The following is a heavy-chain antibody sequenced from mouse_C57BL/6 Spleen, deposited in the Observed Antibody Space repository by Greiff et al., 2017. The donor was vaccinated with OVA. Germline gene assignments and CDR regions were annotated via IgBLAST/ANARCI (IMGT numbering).Heavy chain of an antibody. D-gene: IGHD2-3*01. CDR1: GFTFSDYG. Sequence: DVKLVESGGGLVQPGGSLKLSCAASGFTFSDYGMPWVRQAPRQGPEWVAFISNLAYSIYYADTVPGRFTISRENAKNTLYLEMSSLRSEDTALYYCARSYDLNWYFDVWGTGTTVTVSS. V-gene: IGHV5-15*01. CDR3: ARSYDLNWYFDV. J-gene: IGHJ1*03. CDR2: ISNLAYSI.